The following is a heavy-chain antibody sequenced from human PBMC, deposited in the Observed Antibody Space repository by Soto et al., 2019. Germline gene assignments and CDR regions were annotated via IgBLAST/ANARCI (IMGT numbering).Heavy chain of an antibody. CDR1: GFTFSNAW. J-gene: IGHJ6*02. CDR3: TIVTLSSGWLGYYYYYYGMDV. V-gene: IGHV3-15*07. D-gene: IGHD6-19*01. Sequence: GGSLRLSCAASGFTFSNAWMNWVRQAPGKGLEWVGRIKSKTDGGTTDYAAPVKGRFTISRDDSKNTLYLQMNSLKTEDTAVYYCTIVTLSSGWLGYYYYYYGMDVWGQGTTVTVSS. CDR2: IKSKTDGGTT.